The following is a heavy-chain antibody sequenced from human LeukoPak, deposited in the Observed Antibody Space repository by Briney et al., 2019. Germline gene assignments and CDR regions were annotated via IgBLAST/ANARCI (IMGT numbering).Heavy chain of an antibody. Sequence: GGSLRLSCAASGFTFSSYGMHWVRQAPGKGLEWVAVISYDGSNKYYADSVKGRFTISRDNSKNTLYLQMNSLRAEDTAVYYCAKGLSSGWYEGTFDYWGQGTLVTVSS. V-gene: IGHV3-30*18. CDR1: GFTFSSYG. D-gene: IGHD6-19*01. CDR2: ISYDGSNK. J-gene: IGHJ4*02. CDR3: AKGLSSGWYEGTFDY.